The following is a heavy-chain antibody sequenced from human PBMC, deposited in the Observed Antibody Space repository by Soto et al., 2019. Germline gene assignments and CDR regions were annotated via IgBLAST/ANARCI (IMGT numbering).Heavy chain of an antibody. Sequence: GASVKVSCKASGYTFTTYTMHWVRQAPGQSLEWLGWINTGNGDTEYSQKFQGRVTITRDTSASTAYMELSSLRSEDTAVCYCARGTRGYSFXLWGQGTLVTVSS. CDR1: GYTFTTYT. J-gene: IGHJ4*02. D-gene: IGHD5-18*01. CDR2: INTGNGDT. V-gene: IGHV1-3*04. CDR3: ARGTRGYSFXL.